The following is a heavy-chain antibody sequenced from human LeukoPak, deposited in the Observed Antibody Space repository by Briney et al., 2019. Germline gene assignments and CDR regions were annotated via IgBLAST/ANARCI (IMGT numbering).Heavy chain of an antibody. Sequence: PGGSLRLSCAASQFTLSDYYVSWIRQAPGRGLEWVSYISSRGHTIYYAASVEGRFTISRDDAKNEVYLQMTGLRAEDTALYYCATEVEYSTNGFDTWGQGTMVTVSS. J-gene: IGHJ3*02. V-gene: IGHV3-11*04. D-gene: IGHD6-13*01. CDR2: ISSRGHTI. CDR3: ATEVEYSTNGFDT. CDR1: QFTLSDYY.